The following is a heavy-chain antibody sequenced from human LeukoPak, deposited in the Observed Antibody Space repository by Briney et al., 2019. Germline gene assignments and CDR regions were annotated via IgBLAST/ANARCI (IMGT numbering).Heavy chain of an antibody. D-gene: IGHD3-22*01. CDR3: ARRLTYDSRAYYCLDY. Sequence: GESLKISCKVSGYSFTSYWIGWVRQKPGKGLEWMGIIFPGDSDTRYSPSFQGQVTTSADKSISTAYLQWSSLKASDTAMYYCARRLTYDSRAYYCLDYWGQGTLVTVSS. V-gene: IGHV5-51*01. CDR1: GYSFTSYW. CDR2: IFPGDSDT. J-gene: IGHJ4*02.